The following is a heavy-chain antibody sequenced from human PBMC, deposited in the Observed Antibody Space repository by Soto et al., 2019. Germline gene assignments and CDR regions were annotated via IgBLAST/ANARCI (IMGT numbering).Heavy chain of an antibody. CDR3: AKVFEWFDPFAY. Sequence: QVQLVESGGGVVQPGRSLRLSCAASGFTFSSYGMHWVRQAPGKGLEWVAVISYDGSNKYYADSVKGRFTISRDNSKNTLYLQMNSLRAEDTAVYYCAKVFEWFDPFAYWGQGTLVTVSS. J-gene: IGHJ4*02. CDR2: ISYDGSNK. V-gene: IGHV3-30*18. CDR1: GFTFSSYG. D-gene: IGHD3-9*01.